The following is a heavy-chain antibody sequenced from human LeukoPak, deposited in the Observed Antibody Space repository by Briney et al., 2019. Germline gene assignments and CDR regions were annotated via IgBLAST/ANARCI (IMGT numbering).Heavy chain of an antibody. D-gene: IGHD6-13*01. V-gene: IGHV1-18*01. CDR2: ISGYNGNT. CDR1: GYTFSTYG. Sequence: ASVKVSCKASGYTFSTYGIIWVRQAPGQGLEWIGWISGYNGNTNYVQELQDRITLTRDTSTTTVYMELTSLRSDDTAVYYCARDSMEDVRHSSNWLVRYNYYGMDVWGQGTTVTVSS. CDR3: ARDSMEDVRHSSNWLVRYNYYGMDV. J-gene: IGHJ6*02.